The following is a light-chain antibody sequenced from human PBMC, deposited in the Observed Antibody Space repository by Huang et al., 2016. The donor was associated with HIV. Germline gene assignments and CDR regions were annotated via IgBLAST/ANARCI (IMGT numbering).Light chain of an antibody. J-gene: IGKJ1*01. Sequence: ELVMTQSPATLSASPGERATLSCRASQNINSNLAWYQQKPGQAPRLLIHDASRRATGIPARVSGSGSGTEFTLTISSLQSEDFAVYYCQQYNTWPPWTFGQGTKVEIK. CDR3: QQYNTWPPWT. CDR1: QNINSN. CDR2: DAS. V-gene: IGKV3-15*01.